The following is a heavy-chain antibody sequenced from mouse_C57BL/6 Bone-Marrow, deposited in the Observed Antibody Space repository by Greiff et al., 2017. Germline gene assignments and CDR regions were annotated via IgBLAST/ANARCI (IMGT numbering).Heavy chain of an antibody. CDR1: GYSFTGYY. CDR3: AREEDYSNPAWFAY. V-gene: IGHV1-42*01. Sequence: EVQLQQSGPELVKPGASVKISCKASGYSFTGYYMNWVKQSPEKSLEWIGEINPSTGGTTYNQKFKAKATLTVDKSSSTAYMQLKSLTSEDSAVYYCAREEDYSNPAWFAYWGQGTLVTVSA. D-gene: IGHD2-5*01. J-gene: IGHJ3*01. CDR2: INPSTGGT.